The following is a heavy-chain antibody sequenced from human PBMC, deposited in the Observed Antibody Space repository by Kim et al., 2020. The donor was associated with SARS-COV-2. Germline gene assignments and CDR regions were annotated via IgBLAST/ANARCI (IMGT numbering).Heavy chain of an antibody. V-gene: IGHV4-39*01. J-gene: IGHJ4*02. CDR2: YSGST. CDR3: ARLGGSYHFDY. Sequence: YSGSTYYNPSLKSRVTISVDTSKNQFSLKLSSVTAADTAVYYCARLGGSYHFDYWGQGTLVTVSS. D-gene: IGHD1-26*01.